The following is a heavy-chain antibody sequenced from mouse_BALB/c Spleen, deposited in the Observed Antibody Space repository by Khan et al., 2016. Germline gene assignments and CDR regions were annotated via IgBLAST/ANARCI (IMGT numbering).Heavy chain of an antibody. Sequence: VQLKESGPGLVKPSQSLSLTCTVTGYSITSDYAWNWIRQFPGNKLEWMGYISHSGSTSYNPSPKSRISITRDTSKNQFFLQLNSVTTEDTATYYCARNGNRYERTWFAYWGQGTLVTVSA. CDR1: GYSITSDYA. V-gene: IGHV3-2*02. D-gene: IGHD2-14*01. CDR2: ISHSGST. CDR3: ARNGNRYERTWFAY. J-gene: IGHJ3*01.